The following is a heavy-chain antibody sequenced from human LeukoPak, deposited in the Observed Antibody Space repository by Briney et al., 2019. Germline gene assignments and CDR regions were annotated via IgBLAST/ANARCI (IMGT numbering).Heavy chain of an antibody. V-gene: IGHV3-53*04. D-gene: IGHD6-19*01. J-gene: IGHJ4*02. CDR1: GFTVSSDY. CDR2: IYSAGNT. Sequence: WGSLTHSCVASGFTVSSDYMSWVRQAPGKELERVSVIYSAGNTYYADSVKGRFTISRHNSENTLYLHMNSLRVEDTAVYFCARGGTPGYSSGRIDYWGQGTLVTVSS. CDR3: ARGGTPGYSSGRIDY.